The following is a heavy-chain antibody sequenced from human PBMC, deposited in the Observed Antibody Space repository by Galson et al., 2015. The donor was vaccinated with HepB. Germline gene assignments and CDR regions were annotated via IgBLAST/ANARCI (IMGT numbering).Heavy chain of an antibody. Sequence: SLRLSCAASGFTFDDYAMHWVRQAPGKGLEWVSGISWNSGSIGYADSVKGRFTISRDNAKNSLYLQMNSLRAEDTALYYCAKAGWFGEFNNDPYDYWGQGTLVTVSS. V-gene: IGHV3-9*01. D-gene: IGHD3-10*01. CDR1: GFTFDDYA. CDR2: ISWNSGSI. CDR3: AKAGWFGEFNNDPYDY. J-gene: IGHJ4*02.